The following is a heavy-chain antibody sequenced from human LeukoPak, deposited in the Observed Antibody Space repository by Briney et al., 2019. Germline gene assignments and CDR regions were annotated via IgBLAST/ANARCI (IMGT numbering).Heavy chain of an antibody. CDR1: GFTFSNYA. CDR2: ISSNGDAT. J-gene: IGHJ4*02. V-gene: IGHV3-64*01. Sequence: GGSLRLSCAASGFTFSNYALHWVRQAPGKGLEYVSAISSNGDATFYANSVKGRFTISRDNSKNTLYLQMGSLRAEDMALYYCAKDIRAHSSPSNGIDYWGQGTLVTVSS. D-gene: IGHD6-6*01. CDR3: AKDIRAHSSPSNGIDY.